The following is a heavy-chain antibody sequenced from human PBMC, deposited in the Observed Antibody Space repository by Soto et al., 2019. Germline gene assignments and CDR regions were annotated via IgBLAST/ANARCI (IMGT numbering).Heavy chain of an antibody. V-gene: IGHV5-51*01. J-gene: IGHJ4*02. Sequence: GESLKISCKGSGYSFTSYWIGWVRQVPGKGLEWMGIIYTGDSDTRYSPSFQGQVTISADKSISTAYLQWSSLKASDTAIYYRAIRGASQWLKFWGQGTLVTVSS. CDR3: AIRGASQWLKF. CDR2: IYTGDSDT. D-gene: IGHD6-19*01. CDR1: GYSFTSYW.